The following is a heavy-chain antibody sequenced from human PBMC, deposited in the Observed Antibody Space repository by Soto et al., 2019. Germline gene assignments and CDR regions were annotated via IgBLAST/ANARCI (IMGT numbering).Heavy chain of an antibody. CDR3: AIPDPS. J-gene: IGHJ4*02. V-gene: IGHV3-21*05. Sequence: GVLRLSCAASGFTFSSYAMSWVRQAPGKGLEWVSYISSSSSYTNYADSVKGRFTISRDNSKNTLYLQMNSLRAEDTAVYYCAIPDPSWGQGTLVTVSS. CDR2: ISSSSSYT. CDR1: GFTFSSYA.